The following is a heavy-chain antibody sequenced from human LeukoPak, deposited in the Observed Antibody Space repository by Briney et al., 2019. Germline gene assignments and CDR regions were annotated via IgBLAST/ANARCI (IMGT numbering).Heavy chain of an antibody. CDR2: ITASGDTT. Sequence: GGSLRLSCAASGFTFSSYAMSWARQAPGKGLEWVSAITASGDTTYYADSVKGRFTISRDNSKNTLSLQMNSLRADDTAVYFCAKLGRDTSGQPPSDHWGQGTLVTVSS. J-gene: IGHJ4*02. V-gene: IGHV3-23*01. CDR3: AKLGRDTSGQPPSDH. CDR1: GFTFSSYA. D-gene: IGHD3-22*01.